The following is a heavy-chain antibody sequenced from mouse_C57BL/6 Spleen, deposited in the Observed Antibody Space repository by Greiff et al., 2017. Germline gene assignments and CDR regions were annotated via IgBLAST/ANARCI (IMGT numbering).Heavy chain of an antibody. V-gene: IGHV1-69*01. CDR1: GYTFTSYW. Sequence: QVQLQQSGAELVMPGASVKLSCKASGYTFTSYWMHWVKQRPGQGLEWIGEIDPSDSYTNYNQKFKGKSTLTVDKSSSTAYMQLSSLTSEDSAVYYCARWDLEGGWGKGTTLTVSS. CDR3: ARWDLEGG. J-gene: IGHJ2*01. CDR2: IDPSDSYT. D-gene: IGHD4-1*01.